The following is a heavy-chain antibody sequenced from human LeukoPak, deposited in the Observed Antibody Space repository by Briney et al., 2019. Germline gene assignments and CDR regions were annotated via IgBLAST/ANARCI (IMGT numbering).Heavy chain of an antibody. CDR3: AKSSSRQYYGSSGYSDY. V-gene: IGHV1-2*02. J-gene: IGHJ4*02. CDR2: INPNSGGT. CDR1: GYTFTGYY. Sequence: GASVKVSCKASGYTFTGYYMHWVRQAPGQGLEWMGWINPNSGGTDYAQKFQGRVTMTRDTSISTAYMELSRLRSDDTAVYYCAKSSSRQYYGSSGYSDYWGQGTLVTVSS. D-gene: IGHD3-22*01.